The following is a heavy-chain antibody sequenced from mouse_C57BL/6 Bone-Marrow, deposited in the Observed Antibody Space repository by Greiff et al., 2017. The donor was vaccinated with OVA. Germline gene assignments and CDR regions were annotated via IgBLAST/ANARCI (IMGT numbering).Heavy chain of an antibody. CDR2: IHPNSGST. Sequence: QVQLQQPGAELVKPGASVKLSCKASGYTFTSYWMHWVKQRPGQGLEWIGMIHPNSGSTNYNEKFKSKVTLTVDKSSSTAYMQLSSLTSEDSAVYYCASDYDGDFDYWGQGTTLTVSS. CDR3: ASDYDGDFDY. V-gene: IGHV1-64*01. J-gene: IGHJ2*01. D-gene: IGHD2-4*01. CDR1: GYTFTSYW.